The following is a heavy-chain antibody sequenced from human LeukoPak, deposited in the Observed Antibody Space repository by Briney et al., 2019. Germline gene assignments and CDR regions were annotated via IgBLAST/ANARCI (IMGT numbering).Heavy chain of an antibody. CDR3: ARDGPSMSIQH. CDR2: IDRGDST. CDR1: GFTVSSYY. Sequence: GSLRLSCAASGFTVSSYYMSWVRQAPGKGLEWVSVIDRGDSTYYADSVKGRFTISRDNSKNTLYLQMNSLRADDTAVYYCARDGPSMSIQHWGQGTLVTVSS. D-gene: IGHD6-6*01. V-gene: IGHV3-66*01. J-gene: IGHJ1*01.